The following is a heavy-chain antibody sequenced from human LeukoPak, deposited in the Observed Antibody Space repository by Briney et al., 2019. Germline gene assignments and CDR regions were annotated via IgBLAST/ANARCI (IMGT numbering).Heavy chain of an antibody. D-gene: IGHD1-26*01. CDR3: ARDYSGSYYGYFDL. CDR1: GGSISSYY. J-gene: IGHJ2*01. V-gene: IGHV4-59*01. CDR2: IYYSGST. Sequence: SETLSLTCTVSGGSISSYYCSWIRQPPGKGLEWIGYIYYSGSTNYNPSLKSRVTISADTSKNQFSLKLSSVTAADTAVYYCARDYSGSYYGYFDLWGRGTLVTVSS.